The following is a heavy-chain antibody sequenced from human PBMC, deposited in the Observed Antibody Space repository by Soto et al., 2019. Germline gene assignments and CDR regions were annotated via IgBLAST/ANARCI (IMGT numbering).Heavy chain of an antibody. CDR2: IIPILGIA. J-gene: IGHJ2*01. CDR3: AREGLRWRYWYFDL. Sequence: QVQLVQSGAEVKKPGSSVKVSCKASGGTFSSYTISWVRQAPGQGLEWMGRIIPILGIANYAQKFQGRVTITADKSTSKAYMELSSLRSEDTAVYYCAREGLRWRYWYFDLWGRGTLVTVSS. D-gene: IGHD4-17*01. V-gene: IGHV1-69*08. CDR1: GGTFSSYT.